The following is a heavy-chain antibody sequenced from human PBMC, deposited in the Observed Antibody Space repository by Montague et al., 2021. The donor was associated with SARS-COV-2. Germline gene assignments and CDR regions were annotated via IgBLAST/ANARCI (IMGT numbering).Heavy chain of an antibody. V-gene: IGHV6-1*01. CDR2: TYYRSKWYN. D-gene: IGHD2-21*02. J-gene: IGHJ2*01. CDR1: GDSVSSNIAT. Sequence: CAISGDSVSSNIATWNWIRQSPSRGLEWLGRTYYRSKWYNDYAVSVKSRVIINPDTSNNRISLQLNSVTPEDTAVYYCARAYCGGDCYFHWYFDLWGRGTRVTVSS. CDR3: ARAYCGGDCYFHWYFDL.